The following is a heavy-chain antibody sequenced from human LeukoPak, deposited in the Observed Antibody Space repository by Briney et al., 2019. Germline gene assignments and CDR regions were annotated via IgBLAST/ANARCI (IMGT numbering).Heavy chain of an antibody. CDR1: GYTFTSYD. V-gene: IGHV1-8*01. Sequence: ASVKVSCKASGYTFTSYDINWVRQATGQGLEWMGWMNPNSGNTGYAQKFQGRVTMTRNTSISTAYMELSSLRSEDTAVYYCARDYSKGLLWFGDKDYWGQGTLVTVSS. D-gene: IGHD3-10*01. J-gene: IGHJ4*02. CDR2: MNPNSGNT. CDR3: ARDYSKGLLWFGDKDY.